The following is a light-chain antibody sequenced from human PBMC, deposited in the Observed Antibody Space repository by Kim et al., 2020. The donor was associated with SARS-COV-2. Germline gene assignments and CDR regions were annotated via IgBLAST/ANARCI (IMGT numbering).Light chain of an antibody. Sequence: ASVGDRVTITCRASQSITTYLNWYQQKPGAAPKVLIYAASSLQSGVPSRFSASGSGTDFTLTISSLQPEDFATYYCHQSYRAPPTFGQGTKVDIK. CDR2: AAS. CDR3: HQSYRAPPT. CDR1: QSITTY. V-gene: IGKV1-39*01. J-gene: IGKJ1*01.